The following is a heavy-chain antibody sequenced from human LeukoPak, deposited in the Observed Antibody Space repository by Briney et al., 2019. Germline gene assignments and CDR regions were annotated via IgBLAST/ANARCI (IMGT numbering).Heavy chain of an antibody. J-gene: IGHJ4*02. V-gene: IGHV4-59*01. CDR1: GGSISSYY. CDR2: IFYSGST. CDR3: ARDWPAALHFDY. Sequence: SETLSLTCSVSGGSISSYYWSWIRQPPGKGLEYIGYIFYSGSTNYNPSLKSRVTMSVDTSKNQFSLKLSSVTAADTAVYYCARDWPAALHFDYWGQGTLVTVSS. D-gene: IGHD2-2*01.